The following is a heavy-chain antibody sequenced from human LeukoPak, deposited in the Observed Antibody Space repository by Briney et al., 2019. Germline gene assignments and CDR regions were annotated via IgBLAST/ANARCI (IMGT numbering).Heavy chain of an antibody. V-gene: IGHV1-46*01. J-gene: IGHJ4*02. CDR1: GYTFTSYY. Sequence: GASVKVSCKASGYTFTSYYMHWVRQAPGQGLEWMGIINPSGGSTSCAQKFQGRVTMTRDTSTSTVYMELSSLRSEDTAVYYCARDPRIHFMIVVVNPSFTVDYWGQGTLVTVSS. CDR3: ARDPRIHFMIVVVNPSFTVDY. D-gene: IGHD3-22*01. CDR2: INPSGGST.